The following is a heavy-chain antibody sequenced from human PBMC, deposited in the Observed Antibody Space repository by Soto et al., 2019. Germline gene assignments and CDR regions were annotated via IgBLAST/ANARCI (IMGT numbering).Heavy chain of an antibody. CDR3: EHRDQYCSGGSCYQNWFDP. J-gene: IGHJ5*02. Sequence: QITLKESGPPLVKPTQTLTLTCTFSGFSLNTRGVGVGWIRQPPGKALEWLALIYWDDDKRYSPSLKSRLTTPKDTSENQVVLTMNKKDPGDTPTTYCEHRDQYCSGGSCYQNWFDPWGQGTLVTVSS. D-gene: IGHD2-15*01. V-gene: IGHV2-5*02. CDR1: GFSLNTRGVG. CDR2: IYWDDDK.